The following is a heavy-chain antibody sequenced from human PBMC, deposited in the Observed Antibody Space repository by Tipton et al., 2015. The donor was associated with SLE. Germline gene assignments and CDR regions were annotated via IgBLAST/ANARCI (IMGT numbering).Heavy chain of an antibody. D-gene: IGHD6-13*01. J-gene: IGHJ4*02. CDR1: GYTFTSYY. CDR2: INPSGGST. V-gene: IGHV1-46*01. Sequence: QLVQSGAEVRKPGASVKVSCKASGYTFTSYYMHWVRQAPGQGLEWMGIINPSGGSTSYTQKFQGRVTMTRDTSTSTLYMELSSLRSEDTAVYYCARVGAAAGFDYWGQGALVTVSS. CDR3: ARVGAAAGFDY.